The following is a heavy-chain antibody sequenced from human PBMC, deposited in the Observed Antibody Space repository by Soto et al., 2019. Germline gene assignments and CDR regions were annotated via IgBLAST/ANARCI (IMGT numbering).Heavy chain of an antibody. CDR3: ERNVDTATISDY. V-gene: IGHV4-31*03. Sequence: SETLSLTCTVSGGSISSGGYYWSWIRQHPGKGLEWIGYIYYSGSTYYNPSLKSRVTISVDTSKNQFSLKLSSVTAAETAVYYCERNVDTATISDYWGQGTLVTVS. CDR2: IYYSGST. J-gene: IGHJ4*02. CDR1: GGSISSGGYY. D-gene: IGHD5-18*01.